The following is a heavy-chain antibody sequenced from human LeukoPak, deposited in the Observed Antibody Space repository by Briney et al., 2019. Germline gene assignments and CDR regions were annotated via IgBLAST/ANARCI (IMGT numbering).Heavy chain of an antibody. J-gene: IGHJ5*02. CDR3: AKGEGQWLVRWFDP. Sequence: GGSLRLSRAASGFTFSSYAMSWVRQAPGKGLEWVSAISGSGGSTYYADSVKGRFTISRDNSKNTLYLQMNSLRAEDTAVYYCAKGEGQWLVRWFDPWGQGTLVTVSS. V-gene: IGHV3-23*01. CDR1: GFTFSSYA. CDR2: ISGSGGST. D-gene: IGHD6-19*01.